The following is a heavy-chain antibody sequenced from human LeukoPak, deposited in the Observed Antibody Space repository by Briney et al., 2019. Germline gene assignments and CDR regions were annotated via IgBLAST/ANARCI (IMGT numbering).Heavy chain of an antibody. CDR3: ARGLSGSCDIGAGFDI. D-gene: IGHD5-12*01. CDR2: ISATRNNI. CDR1: GFTFSSYC. Sequence: GGSLRLSCAASGFTFSSYCMNWVRQAPGKGLEWVSSISATRNNIYYADSLRGRSTISRDNADNSLYLRLNSLRAEDTAVYYCARGLSGSCDIGAGFDIWGQGTLVTVSS. J-gene: IGHJ3*02. V-gene: IGHV3-21*01.